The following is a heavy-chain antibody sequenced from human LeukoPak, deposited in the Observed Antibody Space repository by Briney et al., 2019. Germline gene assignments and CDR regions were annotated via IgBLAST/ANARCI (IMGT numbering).Heavy chain of an antibody. CDR1: GFTVSSNY. CDR3: ARDPTTVTTIYYGMDV. J-gene: IGHJ6*02. CDR2: IYSGGST. V-gene: IGHV3-66*01. D-gene: IGHD4-17*01. Sequence: PGGSLRLSCAASGFTVSSNYMSWVRQAPGKGLEWVSVIYSGGSTYYADSVKGRFTISRDNSKNTLYLQMNSLRAEDTAVYYCARDPTTVTTIYYGMDVWGQGTTVTVSS.